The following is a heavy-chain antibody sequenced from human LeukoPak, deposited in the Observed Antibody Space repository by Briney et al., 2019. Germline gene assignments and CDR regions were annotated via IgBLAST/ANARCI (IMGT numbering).Heavy chain of an antibody. CDR3: AKVVDYYDSSGPFDY. D-gene: IGHD3-22*01. CDR2: ISGSAGRT. J-gene: IGHJ4*02. Sequence: PGGSLRLSCVTSGFTFRSYSMNWVRQAPGKGLEWVSVISGSAGRTYYADSVKGRFTISRDTSKNTLYLQMNSLRAEDTAVYYCAKVVDYYDSSGPFDYWGQGTLVTVSS. V-gene: IGHV3-23*01. CDR1: GFTFRSYS.